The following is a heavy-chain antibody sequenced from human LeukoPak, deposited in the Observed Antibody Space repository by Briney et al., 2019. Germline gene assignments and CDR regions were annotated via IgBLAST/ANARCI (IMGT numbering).Heavy chain of an antibody. J-gene: IGHJ4*02. CDR1: GFTSGSYS. CDR3: VRGPFNFDNY. D-gene: IGHD3-9*01. CDR2: MSSSGHKI. V-gene: IGHV3-48*04. Sequence: GKSLRLSCVASGFTSGSYSMHWVRQAPGKGLEWVAYMSSSGHKIQYADSVRGRFSISRDDAKNSLYLQMSSLRAEDSAVYYCVRGPFNFDNYWGQGTLVTVSS.